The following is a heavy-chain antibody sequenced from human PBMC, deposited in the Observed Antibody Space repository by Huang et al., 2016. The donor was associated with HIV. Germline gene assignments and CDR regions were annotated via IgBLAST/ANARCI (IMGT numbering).Heavy chain of an antibody. CDR1: GGSFSGYY. CDR3: ARRYNSRRDY. J-gene: IGHJ4*02. V-gene: IGHV4-34*02. Sequence: QVQLEQWGAGLLKASETLSLTCAVYGGSFSGYYWNWLRQAPGKGLEWVGEINHSGNTKYNPARKRRVNMSVDTAKSQFSLYLTSLSAADTGTYFCARRYNSRRDYWGRGTLVTVHS. CDR2: INHSGNT. D-gene: IGHD3-22*01.